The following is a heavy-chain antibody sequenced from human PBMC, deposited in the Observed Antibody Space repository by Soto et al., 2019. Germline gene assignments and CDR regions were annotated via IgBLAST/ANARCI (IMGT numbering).Heavy chain of an antibody. CDR1: GFPFSSYG. V-gene: IGHV3-23*04. J-gene: IGHJ4*02. Sequence: EVQLVESGGGLVQRGGSLRLSCAASGFPFSSYGMSWVRQAPGKGLEWVAGISGGGSNTFYADSVKGRFTISRDNSKNTLLLQMNSLGAEDTAVYYCAKASNTYSSSLRGRSLDSWGKGIGVTVSS. CDR3: AKASNTYSSSLRGRSLDS. D-gene: IGHD4-4*01. CDR2: ISGGGSNT.